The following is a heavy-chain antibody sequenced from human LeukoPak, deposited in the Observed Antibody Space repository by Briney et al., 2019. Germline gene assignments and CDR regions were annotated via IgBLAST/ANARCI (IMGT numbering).Heavy chain of an antibody. CDR3: ARVGMVQLERRGAFDI. CDR2: ICYSGST. D-gene: IGHD1-1*01. J-gene: IGHJ3*02. V-gene: IGHV4-59*01. CDR1: GGSISSYY. Sequence: SETLSLICTVSGGSISSYYWSWIRQPPGKGLEWIGYICYSGSTNYNPSLKSRVTISVDTSKNQFSLKLSSVTAADTAVYYCARVGMVQLERRGAFDIWGQGTMVTVSS.